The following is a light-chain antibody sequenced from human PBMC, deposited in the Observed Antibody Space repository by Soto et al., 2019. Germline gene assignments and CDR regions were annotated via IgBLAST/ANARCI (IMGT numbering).Light chain of an antibody. V-gene: IGKV1-5*01. Sequence: DIQMTQSPSTLSASVEDRVTITCRASQSIVRWLAWYQQKPGKAPNLLIYDASTLKSGVPSRFSGSGSGTEFTLTISSLQPDDFATYYCQQYDTYPWTFGQGTKVAI. CDR3: QQYDTYPWT. CDR1: QSIVRW. CDR2: DAS. J-gene: IGKJ1*01.